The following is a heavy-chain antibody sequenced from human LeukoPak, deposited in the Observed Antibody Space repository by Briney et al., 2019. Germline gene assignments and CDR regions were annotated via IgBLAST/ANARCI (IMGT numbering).Heavy chain of an antibody. J-gene: IGHJ4*02. CDR1: GFTFSSYS. Sequence: PGGSLRLSCAASGFTFSSYSMNWVRQAPGKGLEWVSSISSSSSYIYYADSVKGRFTISRDNAKNSLYLQMNSLRAEDTAVYYCAKSRSGYDTFFDYWGQGTLVTVSS. V-gene: IGHV3-21*04. CDR2: ISSSSSYI. CDR3: AKSRSGYDTFFDY. D-gene: IGHD5-12*01.